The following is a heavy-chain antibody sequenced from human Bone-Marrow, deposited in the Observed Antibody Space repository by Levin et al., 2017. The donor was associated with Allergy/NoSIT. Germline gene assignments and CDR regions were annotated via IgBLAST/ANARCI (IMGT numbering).Heavy chain of an antibody. J-gene: IGHJ4*02. CDR1: GYTFTSYG. CDR2: ISAYNGNT. V-gene: IGHV1-18*01. CDR3: ARYLGPAYGEQIDY. D-gene: IGHD4-17*01. Sequence: GESLKISCKASGYTFTSYGISWVRQAPGQGLEWMGWISAYNGNTNYAQKLQGRVTMTTDTSTSTAYMELRSLRSDDTAVYYCARYLGPAYGEQIDYWGQGTLVTVSS.